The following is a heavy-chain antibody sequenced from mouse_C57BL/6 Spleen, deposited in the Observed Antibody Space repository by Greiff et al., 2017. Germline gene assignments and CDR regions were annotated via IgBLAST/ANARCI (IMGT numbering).Heavy chain of an antibody. CDR3: ARSAITTVVGDAMDY. D-gene: IGHD1-1*01. CDR1: GYTFTSYW. V-gene: IGHV1-64*01. CDR2: IHPNSGST. Sequence: QVQLQQPGAELVKPGASVKLSCKASGYTFTSYWMHWVKQRPGQGLEWIGIIHPNSGSTNYNEKFKSKATLTVDKSSSTAYMQLSSLTSEDSAVDYWARSAITTVVGDAMDYWGQGTSVTVSS. J-gene: IGHJ4*01.